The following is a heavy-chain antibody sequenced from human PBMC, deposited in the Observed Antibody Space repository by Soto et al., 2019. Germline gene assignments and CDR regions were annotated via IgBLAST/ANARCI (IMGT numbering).Heavy chain of an antibody. J-gene: IGHJ4*02. Sequence: GGSLRLSCAASGFTFSNYAMSLVRQAPGKGLEWVSAISGSVSSTNYAGSVKGRFTISRDNSKNTLYLQLNSLRAEDTAVYYCAKQLAQNFDHWGQGTLVTVSS. CDR1: GFTFSNYA. CDR2: ISGSVSST. D-gene: IGHD2-2*01. CDR3: AKQLAQNFDH. V-gene: IGHV3-23*01.